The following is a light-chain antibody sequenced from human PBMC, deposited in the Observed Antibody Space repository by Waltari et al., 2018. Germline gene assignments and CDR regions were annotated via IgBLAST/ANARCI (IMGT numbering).Light chain of an antibody. V-gene: IGKV3-20*01. Sequence: EIVLTQSPGTLSLSPGERATLSCRASQSVSSSYLAWYQQKPGQAPRLLIYGASSRATGIPYRFSGSVSGTDFTRTISRLEPEDFAVYYCQQYGSSLRTFGQGTKVEIK. J-gene: IGKJ1*01. CDR3: QQYGSSLRT. CDR2: GAS. CDR1: QSVSSSY.